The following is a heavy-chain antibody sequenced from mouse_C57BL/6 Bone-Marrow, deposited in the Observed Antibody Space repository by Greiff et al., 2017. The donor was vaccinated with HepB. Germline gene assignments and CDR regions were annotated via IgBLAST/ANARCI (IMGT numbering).Heavy chain of an antibody. CDR1: GYTFTSYW. CDR3: ARGDFTTGGWYFDV. V-gene: IGHV1-69*01. Sequence: QVQLKQPGAELVMPGASVKLSCKASGYTFTSYWMHWVKQRPGQGLEWIGEIDPSDSYTNYNQKFKGKSTLTVDKSSSTAYMQLISLTSEDSAVYYCARGDFTTGGWYFDVWGTGTTVTVSS. J-gene: IGHJ1*03. D-gene: IGHD1-1*01. CDR2: IDPSDSYT.